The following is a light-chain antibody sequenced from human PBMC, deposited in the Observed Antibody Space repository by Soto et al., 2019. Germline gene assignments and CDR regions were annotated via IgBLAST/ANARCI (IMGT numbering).Light chain of an antibody. V-gene: IGLV1-44*01. Sequence: QSALTQPPSLSGTPGQRVTISCSGSSSNIAGNTVHWYQHLPGTAPKLLIYINVQRPSGVPGRFSASTSGTSASLAISGLQSDDEADYYCATWDDDLNAAVFGGGTQLTVL. CDR3: ATWDDDLNAAV. J-gene: IGLJ7*01. CDR1: SSNIAGNT. CDR2: INV.